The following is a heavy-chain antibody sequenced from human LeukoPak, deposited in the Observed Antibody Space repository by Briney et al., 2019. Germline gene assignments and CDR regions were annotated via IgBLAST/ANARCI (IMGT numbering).Heavy chain of an antibody. J-gene: IGHJ4*02. V-gene: IGHV3-23*01. CDR1: GFTFRIFG. CDR2: ISASGDRT. CDR3: ANQNYGDYSHTGDD. D-gene: IGHD4-17*01. Sequence: GGSLRLPCGASGFTFRIFGMGWVPQAPGKGLEGVSAISASGDRTYYADSVNGPFTISRDNSKNTLYLQMNSLRAEDTAVYYCANQNYGDYSHTGDDGGEGPLVTLPS.